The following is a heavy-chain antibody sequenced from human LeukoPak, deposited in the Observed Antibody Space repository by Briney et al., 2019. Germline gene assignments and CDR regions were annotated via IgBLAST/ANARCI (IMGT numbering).Heavy chain of an antibody. V-gene: IGHV3-23*01. CDR3: ARDDTSGYFRFDS. D-gene: IGHD3-22*01. J-gene: IGHJ4*02. CDR2: VRRDVGAT. Sequence: PGGSLRLSCAASGFTFSIYAMNWVRQAPGKGLEWVSTVRRDVGATYYADSVKGRFTISRDNSKNTLYLQMNSLRVDDTALYYCARDDTSGYFRFDSWGQGILVTVSS. CDR1: GFTFSIYA.